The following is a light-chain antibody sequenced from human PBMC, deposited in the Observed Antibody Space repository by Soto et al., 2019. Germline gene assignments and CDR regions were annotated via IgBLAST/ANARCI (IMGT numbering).Light chain of an antibody. Sequence: QSVLAQPASVSGSPGQSITISCPGTSGFVGSFSLVSWYQQHPGKTPKVRISEGHRRPSGVPNCISGSTSVNTAPLSISGLQADDEADYYCCLYIGATTYVFGTGTKVTVL. V-gene: IGLV2-23*01. J-gene: IGLJ1*01. CDR1: SGFVGSFSL. CDR3: CLYIGATTYV. CDR2: EGH.